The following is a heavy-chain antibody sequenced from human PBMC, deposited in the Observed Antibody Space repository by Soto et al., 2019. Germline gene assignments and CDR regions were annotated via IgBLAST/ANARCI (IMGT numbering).Heavy chain of an antibody. Sequence: ASETLSLTCTVSGGSISSYYWSWIRQPPGKGLEWIGYIYYSGSTNYNPSLKSRVTISVDTSKNQFSLKLSSVTAADTAVYYCARGRYNWNYRENWFDPWGQGTLVTVSS. D-gene: IGHD1-7*01. CDR1: GGSISSYY. J-gene: IGHJ5*02. CDR3: ARGRYNWNYRENWFDP. V-gene: IGHV4-59*01. CDR2: IYYSGST.